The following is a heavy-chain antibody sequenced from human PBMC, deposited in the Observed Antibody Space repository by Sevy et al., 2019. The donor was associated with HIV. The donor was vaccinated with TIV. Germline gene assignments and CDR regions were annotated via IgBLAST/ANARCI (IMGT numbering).Heavy chain of an antibody. CDR1: GFTFSTYA. J-gene: IGHJ6*02. D-gene: IGHD2-15*01. Sequence: GGSLRLSCAASGFTFSTYAMNWVRQAPGKGLEWVSSISTNGRSAYYTDSVEGRFTISRDNSKNTLYLQMNSLRADDTAVYYCAKGYCRGGSCPRDYYYYGMDVWGQGTTVTVSS. V-gene: IGHV3-23*01. CDR2: ISTNGRSA. CDR3: AKGYCRGGSCPRDYYYYGMDV.